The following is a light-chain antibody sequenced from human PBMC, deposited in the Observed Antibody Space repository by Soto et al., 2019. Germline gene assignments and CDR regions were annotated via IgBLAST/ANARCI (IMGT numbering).Light chain of an antibody. CDR3: QSYDSSLGGVV. CDR1: SSNIGAGYD. CDR2: GNS. V-gene: IGLV1-40*01. Sequence: QSVLTQPPSVSGAPGQRVTISCTGSSSNIGAGYDVHWYQQLPGTAPKLLIYGNSNRPSGVPDRFSGSKSGTSASLAITGLQVEDGADYYGQSYDSSLGGVVFGGGPKLTVL. J-gene: IGLJ2*01.